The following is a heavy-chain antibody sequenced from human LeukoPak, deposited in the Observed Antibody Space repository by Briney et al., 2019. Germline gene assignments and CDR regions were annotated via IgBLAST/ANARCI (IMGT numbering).Heavy chain of an antibody. CDR2: IIPILGIA. CDR1: GGXFSSYA. D-gene: IGHD2-2*01. V-gene: IGHV1-69*04. CDR3: AREHCSSTSCYGFDP. Sequence: ASVKVSCKASGGXFSSYAISWVRQAPGQGLEWMGRIIPILGIANYAQKFQGRVTITADESTSTAYMELSSLRSEDTAVYYCAREHCSSTSCYGFDPWGQGTLVTVSS. J-gene: IGHJ5*02.